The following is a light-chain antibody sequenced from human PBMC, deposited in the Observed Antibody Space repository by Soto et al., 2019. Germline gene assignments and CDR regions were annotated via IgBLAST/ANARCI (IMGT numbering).Light chain of an antibody. CDR1: QSISTN. J-gene: IGKJ5*01. Sequence: VLTESPATVSGCPGERGTFSCRASQSISTNLAWYQQKPGQGPRLLIYDASIRATGVPARFSGSGSGTAFTLTISGLQSEDFAVYSCQQYGSSTPITFGQGTRLEIK. CDR3: QQYGSSTPIT. CDR2: DAS. V-gene: IGKV3-15*01.